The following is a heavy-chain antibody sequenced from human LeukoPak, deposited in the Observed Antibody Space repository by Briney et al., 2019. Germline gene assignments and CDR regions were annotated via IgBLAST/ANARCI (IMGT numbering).Heavy chain of an antibody. CDR3: ARGDPFRAGWFDP. D-gene: IGHD6-13*01. V-gene: IGHV4-4*07. CDR2: IYTSGST. CDR1: GGSFSTYY. Sequence: SETLSLTCTVAGGSFSTYYWSWIRQPAGKGLEWIGRIYTSGSTNYNPSLKSRLTMSVDTSKNHFSLKLSSVTAADTAVYYCARGDPFRAGWFDPWGQGTLVTVSS. J-gene: IGHJ5*02.